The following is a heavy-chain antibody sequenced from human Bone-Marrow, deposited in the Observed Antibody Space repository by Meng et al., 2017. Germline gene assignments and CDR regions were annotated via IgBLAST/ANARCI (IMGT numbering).Heavy chain of an antibody. J-gene: IGHJ4*02. D-gene: IGHD3-16*02. V-gene: IGHV4-4*07. CDR1: GGSIIIYY. Sequence: SETLSLTCTVSGGSIIIYYWSWIRQPAGKGLEWIGRIYTSGSTNYNPSLKSRVTMSVDTSKNQFSLKLSSVTAADTAVYYCARGGYDYVWGSYRYTGYFDYWGQGTLVTVSS. CDR3: ARGGYDYVWGSYRYTGYFDY. CDR2: IYTSGST.